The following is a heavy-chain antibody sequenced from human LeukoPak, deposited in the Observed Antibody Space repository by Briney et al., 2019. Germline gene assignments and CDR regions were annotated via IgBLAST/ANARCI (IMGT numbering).Heavy chain of an antibody. CDR1: GFTFSSYA. CDR3: AKSPIDVVTANHYFDY. J-gene: IGHJ4*02. CDR2: ISGSGGST. V-gene: IGHV3-23*01. D-gene: IGHD2-21*02. Sequence: SGGSLRLSCAASGFTFSSYAMSWVRQAPGKGLEWVSAISGSGGSTYYADSVKGRFTISRDNSKNTLYLQMNSLRAEDTAVYYCAKSPIDVVTANHYFDYWGQGTLVTVSS.